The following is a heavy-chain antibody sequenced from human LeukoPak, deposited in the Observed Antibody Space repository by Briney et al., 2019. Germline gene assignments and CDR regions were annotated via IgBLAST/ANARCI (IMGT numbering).Heavy chain of an antibody. CDR2: IYYSGST. J-gene: IGHJ5*02. Sequence: PSETLSLTCTVSGGSISSYYWSWIRQPPGKGLEWIGYIYYSGSTNYNPSLKGRVTISVDTSKNQFSLKLSSVTAADTAVYYCARGRRPIYYYDSSGYYVWFDPWGQGTLVTVSS. CDR1: GGSISSYY. V-gene: IGHV4-59*01. CDR3: ARGRRPIYYYDSSGYYVWFDP. D-gene: IGHD3-22*01.